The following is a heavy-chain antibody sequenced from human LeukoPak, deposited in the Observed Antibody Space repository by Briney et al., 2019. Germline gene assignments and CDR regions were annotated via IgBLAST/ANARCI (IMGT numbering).Heavy chain of an antibody. D-gene: IGHD3-10*01. V-gene: IGHV3-23*01. J-gene: IGHJ4*02. Sequence: PGGSLRLSCAASGFTFSSYAMTWVRQAPGKGLEWVSTITGSGLSTYYPDSVKGRFTISRDNTGNSLYLQMNSLGVEDTAIYYCARTGRFGETHFDYWGQGTLVTVSS. CDR3: ARTGRFGETHFDY. CDR2: ITGSGLST. CDR1: GFTFSSYA.